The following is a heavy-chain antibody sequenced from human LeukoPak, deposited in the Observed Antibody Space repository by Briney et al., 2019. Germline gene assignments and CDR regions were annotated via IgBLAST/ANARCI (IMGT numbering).Heavy chain of an antibody. V-gene: IGHV4-59*12. D-gene: IGHD4-17*01. CDR2: MSYTGST. J-gene: IGHJ4*02. Sequence: PSETLSLTCTVSGVSINTYSWSWVRQSPGKGLEWIGYMSYTGSTSYNPSLRSRVTISVDKSKNQFSLKLSSVTAADTAVYYCARAFGDYQYYFDYWGQGTLVTVSS. CDR3: ARAFGDYQYYFDY. CDR1: GVSINTYS.